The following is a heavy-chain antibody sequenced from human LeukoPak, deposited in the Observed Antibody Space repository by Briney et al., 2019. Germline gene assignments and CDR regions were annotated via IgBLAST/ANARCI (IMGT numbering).Heavy chain of an antibody. J-gene: IGHJ4*02. V-gene: IGHV4-31*02. Sequence: KSSETLSLTCTVSGGSIRSGAYYWSWIRQHPGKGLEWIGYIFYSGSTHYNPSLKSRVTISVDTSKNQFSLKLSSVTAADTAVYYCARLSVPAAITDYWGQGTLVTVSS. CDR3: ARLSVPAAITDY. D-gene: IGHD2-2*02. CDR1: GGSIRSGAYY. CDR2: IFYSGST.